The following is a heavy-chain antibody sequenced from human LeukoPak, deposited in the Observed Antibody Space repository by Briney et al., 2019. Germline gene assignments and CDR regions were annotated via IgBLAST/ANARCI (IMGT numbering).Heavy chain of an antibody. J-gene: IGHJ5*02. Sequence: PNSGNTGYAQKFQGRVTLIRNTSISTAYLELSSLRSEDTAVYYCARGRSSWRTKFNWFDPWGQGTLVTVSS. D-gene: IGHD6-13*01. CDR3: ARGRSSWRTKFNWFDP. CDR2: PNSGNT. V-gene: IGHV1-8*01.